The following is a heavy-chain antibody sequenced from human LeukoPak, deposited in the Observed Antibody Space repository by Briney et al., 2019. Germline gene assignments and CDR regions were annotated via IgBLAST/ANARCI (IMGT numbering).Heavy chain of an antibody. CDR2: ISAYNDNT. CDR1: GYTFTSYG. J-gene: IGHJ6*03. Sequence: ASVKVSCKASGYTFTSYGISWVRQAPGQGLEWMGWISAYNDNTNYAQKLQGRVTMTTDTSTSTAYMELRSLRSDDTAMYYCAREDGFGGLGFYYYYMDVWGKGTTVTVSS. CDR3: AREDGFGGLGFYYYYMDV. D-gene: IGHD3-10*01. V-gene: IGHV1-18*01.